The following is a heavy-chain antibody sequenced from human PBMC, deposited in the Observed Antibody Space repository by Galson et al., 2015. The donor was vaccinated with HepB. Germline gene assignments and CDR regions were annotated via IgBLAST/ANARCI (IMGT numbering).Heavy chain of an antibody. CDR1: GFTFSNYA. V-gene: IGHV3-23*01. CDR2: IGTRTSDT. D-gene: IGHD7-27*01. Sequence: SLRLSCAASGFTFSNYAMNWVRQAPGKGLEWVSSIGTRTSDTFYADSVKGRFTISRDNSKNTLYLQMNSLRADDTALYYCAKAVNWGPLGYWGQGTLVTVSS. J-gene: IGHJ4*02. CDR3: AKAVNWGPLGY.